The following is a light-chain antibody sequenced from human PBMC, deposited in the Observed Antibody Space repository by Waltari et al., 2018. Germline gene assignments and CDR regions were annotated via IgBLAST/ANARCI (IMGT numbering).Light chain of an antibody. Sequence: QSALTQPASVSGSPGQSITISCPGTSDDVGLFDFVAWFQQQSGEAPKLIIHDVNRRPSGMSDRFSGSKSGNTASLTISRLQPEDEGHYYCNSYTNNAALVFGGGTKLTLL. CDR2: DVN. V-gene: IGLV2-14*03. CDR1: SDDVGLFDF. J-gene: IGLJ2*01. CDR3: NSYTNNAALV.